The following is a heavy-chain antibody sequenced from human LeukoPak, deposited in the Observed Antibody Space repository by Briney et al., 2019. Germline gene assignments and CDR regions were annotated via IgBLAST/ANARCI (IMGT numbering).Heavy chain of an antibody. CDR3: AAGIAVPSGFDY. J-gene: IGHJ4*02. V-gene: IGHV1-24*01. CDR1: GYTLTELS. CDR2: FHPEDGET. Sequence: ASVKVSCKVSGYTLTELSMYWVRQPPGKGLEWMATFHPEDGETIYAQQFQGRVTISEDTSADTAYMQLTSLRSDDTAIYYCAAGIAVPSGFDYWRQGSLVTVSS. D-gene: IGHD6-19*01.